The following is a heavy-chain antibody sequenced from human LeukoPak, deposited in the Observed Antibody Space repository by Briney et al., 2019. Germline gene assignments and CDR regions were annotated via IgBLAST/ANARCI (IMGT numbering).Heavy chain of an antibody. CDR2: IRSSGSTI. V-gene: IGHV3-48*03. CDR3: ARRNVGQQLPPRDGFYYYYMDV. CDR1: GFTFSSYE. J-gene: IGHJ6*03. D-gene: IGHD6-13*01. Sequence: GGSLRLSCAASGFTFSSYEMNWVSQAPGKGLEWVSYIRSSGSTIYYADSVKGRFTISRDNAKKSVYLQMNSLRADDTAVYYCARRNVGQQLPPRDGFYYYYMDVWGRGTTVTISS.